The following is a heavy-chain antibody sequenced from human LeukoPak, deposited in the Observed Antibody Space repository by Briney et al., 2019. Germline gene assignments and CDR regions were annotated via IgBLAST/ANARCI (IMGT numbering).Heavy chain of an antibody. J-gene: IGHJ4*02. CDR3: AREHGSGWYYFDY. D-gene: IGHD6-19*01. Sequence: ASVKVSCKASGGTFSSYAISWVRQAPGQGLEWMGRIIPILGIANYAQKFQGRVTITADKSTSTAYMELSSLRSEDTAVYYCAREHGSGWYYFDYWGQGTLVTVSS. V-gene: IGHV1-69*04. CDR2: IIPILGIA. CDR1: GGTFSSYA.